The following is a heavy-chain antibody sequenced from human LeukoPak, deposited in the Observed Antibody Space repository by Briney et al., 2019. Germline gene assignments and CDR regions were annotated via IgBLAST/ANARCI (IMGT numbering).Heavy chain of an antibody. Sequence: GASVKVSCKASGYTFTGYYMHWVRQAPGQGLEWMGWINPNSGGTNYAQKFQGRVTMTRDTSISTAYMELSRLRSDDTAVYYCARDLPGEQQLVNWFDPWGQGTLVTVSS. CDR2: INPNSGGT. D-gene: IGHD6-13*01. V-gene: IGHV1-2*02. CDR1: GYTFTGYY. J-gene: IGHJ5*02. CDR3: ARDLPGEQQLVNWFDP.